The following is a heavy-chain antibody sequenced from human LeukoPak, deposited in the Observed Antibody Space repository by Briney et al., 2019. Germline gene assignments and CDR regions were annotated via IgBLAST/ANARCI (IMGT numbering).Heavy chain of an antibody. CDR1: GGSISSGGYY. CDR2: IYYSGST. CDR3: ARRPHYYDSSGVFDY. D-gene: IGHD3-22*01. J-gene: IGHJ4*02. Sequence: PQTLSLTCTVSGGSISSGGYYWSWIRQHPGKGLEWIGYIYYSGSTYYNPSLKSRVTISVDTSKNQFSLKLSSVTAADTAVYYCARRPHYYDSSGVFDYWGQGTLVTVSS. V-gene: IGHV4-31*03.